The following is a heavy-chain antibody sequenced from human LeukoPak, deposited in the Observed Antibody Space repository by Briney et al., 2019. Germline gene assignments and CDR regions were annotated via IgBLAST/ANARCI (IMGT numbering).Heavy chain of an antibody. J-gene: IGHJ4*02. CDR1: CFPFSSYN. V-gene: IGHV3-21*01. CDR2: ISSSSSYI. Sequence: GGALRLSFAASCFPFSSYNMKWVRPAPGKGLEGVPFISSSSSYIYYADSVKGRFTISRDNAKNSLYLQMNSLRAEDTAVYYCARGGSDMYYDTSSYGDFDYWGQGTLVTVSS. CDR3: ARGGSDMYYDTSSYGDFDY. D-gene: IGHD3-22*01.